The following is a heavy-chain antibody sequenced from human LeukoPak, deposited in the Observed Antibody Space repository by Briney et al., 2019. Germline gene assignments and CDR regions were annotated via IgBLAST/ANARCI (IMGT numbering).Heavy chain of an antibody. CDR3: ARDRGNDYFGS. V-gene: IGHV3-33*01. CDR2: TWSDGRSE. CDR1: GVSLSSHG. J-gene: IGHJ4*02. Sequence: TGGSLRLSCVVSGVSLSSHGMHWVRQAPGKRLEWLTFTWSDGRSEYYADSVKGRFSVSRDNSKNTVYLQIDSLRVEDTAVYYCARDRGNDYFGSWGQGTLVTVSS.